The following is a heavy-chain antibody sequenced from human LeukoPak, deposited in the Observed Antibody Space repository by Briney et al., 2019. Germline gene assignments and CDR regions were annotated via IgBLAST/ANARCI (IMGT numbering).Heavy chain of an antibody. J-gene: IGHJ4*02. CDR3: TRDSAPGDTYGLLGIDS. Sequence: ASVKVSCKASGSTFTGYYMHWVRQAPGQGLEWMGWINPNSGGTNYAQKFQGRVTMTRDTSISTAYMELSRLRSDDTAVYYCTRDSAPGDTYGLLGIDSWGQGTLVTVSS. CDR2: INPNSGGT. V-gene: IGHV1-2*02. CDR1: GSTFTGYY. D-gene: IGHD5-18*01.